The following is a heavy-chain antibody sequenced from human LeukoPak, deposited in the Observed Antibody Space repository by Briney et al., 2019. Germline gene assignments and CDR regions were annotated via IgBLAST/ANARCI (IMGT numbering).Heavy chain of an antibody. CDR3: ARVRAAAVPYYFDH. V-gene: IGHV4-34*01. J-gene: IGHJ4*02. D-gene: IGHD6-13*01. Sequence: SETLSLTCAVYGGSFSDYYWNWIRQSPGKGLEWIGEINHTGTTNYNPSLKSPVTISVDTSKNQFSLKLSSVTAADTAVYYCARVRAAAVPYYFDHWGQGTLVTVSS. CDR1: GGSFSDYY. CDR2: INHTGTT.